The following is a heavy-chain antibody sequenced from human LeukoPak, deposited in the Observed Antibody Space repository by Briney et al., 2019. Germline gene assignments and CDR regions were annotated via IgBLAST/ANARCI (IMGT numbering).Heavy chain of an antibody. Sequence: PGGSLRLSCVASGFTFSKYGMHWVRQAPGKGLEWVANIKQDGSEKYYVDSVKGRFTISRDNAKNTLYLQMNSLRAEDTAVYYCAKGGDDSSGYYFDYWGQGTLVTVSS. V-gene: IGHV3-7*01. D-gene: IGHD3-22*01. CDR3: AKGGDDSSGYYFDY. CDR2: IKQDGSEK. J-gene: IGHJ4*02. CDR1: GFTFSKYG.